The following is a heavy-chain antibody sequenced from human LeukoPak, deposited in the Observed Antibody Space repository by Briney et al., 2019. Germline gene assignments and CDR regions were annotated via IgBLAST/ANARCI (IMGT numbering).Heavy chain of an antibody. CDR2: IYYSGST. Sequence: PSETLSLTCTVSGGSISSYYWSWIRQPPGKGLEWIGYIYYSGSTNYNPSLKSRVTISVDTSKNQFSLKLSSVTAADTAVYYCARAKFTIFDYWGQGTLVTVSS. J-gene: IGHJ4*02. D-gene: IGHD2-2*01. CDR3: ARAKFTIFDY. CDR1: GGSISSYY. V-gene: IGHV4-59*12.